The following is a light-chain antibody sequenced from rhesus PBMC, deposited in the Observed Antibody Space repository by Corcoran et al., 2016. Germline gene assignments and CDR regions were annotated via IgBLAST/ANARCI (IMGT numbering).Light chain of an antibody. CDR2: EAS. Sequence: DIQMTQSPSALSASVGDRVTLSCRASQNIYINLAWYHQKPGKAPKLLIYEASSLKTGIPSRFSGSGYGTDFTLTISSLQPEDSAAYYCQHYYDNPYSFGQGTKVEIK. CDR1: QNIYIN. CDR3: QHYYDNPYS. V-gene: IGKV1S12*01. J-gene: IGKJ2*01.